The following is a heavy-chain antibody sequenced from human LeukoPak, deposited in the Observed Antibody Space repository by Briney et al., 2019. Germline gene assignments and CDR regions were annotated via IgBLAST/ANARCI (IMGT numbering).Heavy chain of an antibody. CDR1: GYTFTSYG. CDR3: ARDRGSRWETYYYDSSGYSPDAFDI. D-gene: IGHD3-22*01. Sequence: ASVKVSCKASGYTFTSYGISWVRQAPGQGLEWMGWISAYNGNTNYAQKLQGRVTMTTDTSTSTAYMELRSLGSDDTAVYYCARDRGSRWETYYYDSSGYSPDAFDIWGQGTMVTVSS. CDR2: ISAYNGNT. J-gene: IGHJ3*02. V-gene: IGHV1-18*01.